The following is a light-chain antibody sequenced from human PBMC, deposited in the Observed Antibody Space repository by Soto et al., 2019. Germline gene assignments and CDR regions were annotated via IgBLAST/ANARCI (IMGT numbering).Light chain of an antibody. Sequence: QSALTQPPSASGSPGPSVTISCTGTSSDVGGYKYVSWYQQHPGKAPKLMIYEVSKRPSGVPDRFSGSKSGNTASLTVSGLQAEDEADYYCSSYAGSNNLVFGTGTKLTVL. CDR3: SSYAGSNNLV. CDR2: EVS. J-gene: IGLJ1*01. V-gene: IGLV2-8*01. CDR1: SSDVGGYKY.